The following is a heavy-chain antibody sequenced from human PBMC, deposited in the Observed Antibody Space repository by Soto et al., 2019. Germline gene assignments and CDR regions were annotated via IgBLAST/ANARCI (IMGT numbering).Heavy chain of an antibody. CDR3: ARHDPEATYYDFWSGPTFDY. CDR1: GGSISSSSYY. CDR2: IYYSGST. V-gene: IGHV4-39*01. Sequence: SENLYLTCTVSGGSISSSSYYWGWIRQPPGKGLEWIGSIYYSGSTYYNPSLKSRVTISVDTSKNQFSLKLSSVTAADTAVYYCARHDPEATYYDFWSGPTFDYWGQGTLVTVSS. J-gene: IGHJ4*02. D-gene: IGHD3-3*01.